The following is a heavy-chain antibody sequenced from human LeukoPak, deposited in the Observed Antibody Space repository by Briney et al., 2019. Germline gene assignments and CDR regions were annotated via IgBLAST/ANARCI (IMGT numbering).Heavy chain of an antibody. CDR3: ARVETYRYYFDY. Sequence: SETLSLTCTVSDGSISSHYWSWIRQPPGKGLEWIGYIYYSWTTNYNPSLKSRVTISLDTSKNHFSLRLSSVTAADTAVYYCARVETYRYYFDYWGQGTLATVSS. D-gene: IGHD1-1*01. V-gene: IGHV4-59*11. J-gene: IGHJ4*02. CDR1: DGSISSHY. CDR2: IYYSWTT.